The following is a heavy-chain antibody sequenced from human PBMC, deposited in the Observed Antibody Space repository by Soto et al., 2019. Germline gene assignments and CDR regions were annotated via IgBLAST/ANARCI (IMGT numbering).Heavy chain of an antibody. Sequence: SETLSLTCTVSGGSIRSSSYYWGWLRQPRGKGLEWIGSIFYSGSTYYNPSLKSRVTISVDTSKNQFSLKLSSVTAADTAMYYCVCIFSGGYNHGLYYYGLAVWGQGTTVTVSS. CDR3: VCIFSGGYNHGLYYYGLAV. CDR2: IFYSGST. V-gene: IGHV4-39*01. D-gene: IGHD5-18*01. J-gene: IGHJ6*02. CDR1: GGSIRSSSYY.